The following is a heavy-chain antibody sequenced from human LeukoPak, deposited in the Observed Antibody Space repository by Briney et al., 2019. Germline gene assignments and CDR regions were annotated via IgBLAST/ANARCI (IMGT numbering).Heavy chain of an antibody. V-gene: IGHV3-23*01. CDR3: VRGYSGSSIPPFDY. Sequence: GGSLRLSCAASGFTFSSYAMSWVRQAPGKGLEWVSAISGSGGSTYYADSVKGRFTISRDNSKNTLYLQMNSLRAEDTAVYYCVRGYSGSSIPPFDYWGQGTLVTVSS. D-gene: IGHD1-26*01. CDR1: GFTFSSYA. CDR2: ISGSGGST. J-gene: IGHJ4*02.